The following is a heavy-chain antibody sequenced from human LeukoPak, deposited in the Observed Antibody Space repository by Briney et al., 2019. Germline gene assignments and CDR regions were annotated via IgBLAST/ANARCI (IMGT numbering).Heavy chain of an antibody. D-gene: IGHD6-13*01. CDR3: ASSRIAGALDY. CDR1: GFTVGSNY. Sequence: GGSLRLSCAASGFTVGSNYMSWVRQAPGKGLEWVPVIYSGVSTYYADSVKGRFTISRDNSKNTLSLQMNSLGVEDTAVYYCASSRIAGALDYWGQGTLVTVSS. CDR2: IYSGVST. J-gene: IGHJ4*02. V-gene: IGHV3-66*01.